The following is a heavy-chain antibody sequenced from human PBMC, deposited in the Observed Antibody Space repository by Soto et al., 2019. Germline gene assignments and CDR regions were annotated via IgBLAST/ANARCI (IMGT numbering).Heavy chain of an antibody. V-gene: IGHV1-46*01. CDR1: GYTFTSYY. CDR3: TRDRYSYGYDY. D-gene: IGHD5-18*01. Sequence: ASVKVSCKASGYTFTSYYMHWVRQAPGQGLEWMGIINPSGGSTSYAQKFQGRVTMTRDTSTSTVYMELSSLRSEDTAVYYCTRDRYSYGYDYWGQGTLVTVSS. J-gene: IGHJ4*02. CDR2: INPSGGST.